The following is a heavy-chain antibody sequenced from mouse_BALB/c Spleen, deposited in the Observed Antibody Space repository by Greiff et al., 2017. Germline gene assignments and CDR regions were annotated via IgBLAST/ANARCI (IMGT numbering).Heavy chain of an antibody. CDR1: GFTFSSYG. J-gene: IGHJ2*01. CDR2: INSNGGST. CDR3: AREGGYGGYFDY. D-gene: IGHD2-14*01. V-gene: IGHV5-6-3*01. Sequence: DVMLVESGGCLVQPGGSLKLSCAASGFTFSSYGMSWVRQTPDKRLELVATINSNGGSTYYPDSVKGRFTISRDNAKNTLYLQMSSLKSEDTAMYYCAREGGYGGYFDYWGQGTTLTVSS.